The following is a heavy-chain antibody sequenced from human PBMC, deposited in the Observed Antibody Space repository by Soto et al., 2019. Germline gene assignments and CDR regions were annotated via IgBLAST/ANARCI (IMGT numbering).Heavy chain of an antibody. CDR3: ARDFSHVVPDYYGMDV. Sequence: QVQLVQSGAEVKKPGSSVKVSCKASGGTFSSYAISWVRQAPGQGLEWMGGIIPIFGTANYAQKFQGRVTITADESTSTAYMELSSLRSEVTAVYYCARDFSHVVPDYYGMDVWGQGTTVTVSS. J-gene: IGHJ6*02. V-gene: IGHV1-69*01. D-gene: IGHD2-15*01. CDR1: GGTFSSYA. CDR2: IIPIFGTA.